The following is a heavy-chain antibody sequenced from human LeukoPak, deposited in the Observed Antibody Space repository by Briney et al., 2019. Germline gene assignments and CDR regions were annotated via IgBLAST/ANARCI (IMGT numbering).Heavy chain of an antibody. V-gene: IGHV3-23*01. J-gene: IGHJ4*02. CDR3: AKVGFSEMEWLLYSDH. Sequence: GGSLRLSCAASGLTFSSYAMSWVRQAPRKRLEWVSAISGSSGHTYYADSVKGRFTSSRDNSKNTLYLQINSLRAEDTAVYYCAKVGFSEMEWLLYSDHWGQGTLVTVSS. D-gene: IGHD3-3*01. CDR2: ISGSSGHT. CDR1: GLTFSSYA.